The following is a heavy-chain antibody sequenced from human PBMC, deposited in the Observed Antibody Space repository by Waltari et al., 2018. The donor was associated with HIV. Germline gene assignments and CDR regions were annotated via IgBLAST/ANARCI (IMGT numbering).Heavy chain of an antibody. Sequence: EVQLVEYGGGLVQPGGSLRLSCAASGFTFSSYWMSWVRQAPGKGLEWVDNKKQDESEKYYVESGNGRFTISRDNAENSLFLQMNSPRAEDTAVYYCARGGFYGSGSKVNWGQGTLVTVSS. CDR2: KKQDESEK. J-gene: IGHJ4*02. CDR1: GFTFSSYW. CDR3: ARGGFYGSGSKVN. V-gene: IGHV3-7*04. D-gene: IGHD3-10*01.